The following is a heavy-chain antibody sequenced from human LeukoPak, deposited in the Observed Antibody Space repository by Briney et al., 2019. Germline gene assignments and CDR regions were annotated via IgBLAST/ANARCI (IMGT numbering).Heavy chain of an antibody. V-gene: IGHV1-18*01. Sequence: ASVTVSCKASGYTFTSYGISWVRQAPGQGLEWMGWISAYNGNTNYAQKLQGRVTMTTDTSTSTAYMELRSLRSDDTAVYYCARDGLRFLEWLPLDNYYYYYGMDVWGQGTTVTVSS. D-gene: IGHD3-3*01. J-gene: IGHJ6*02. CDR3: ARDGLRFLEWLPLDNYYYYYGMDV. CDR2: ISAYNGNT. CDR1: GYTFTSYG.